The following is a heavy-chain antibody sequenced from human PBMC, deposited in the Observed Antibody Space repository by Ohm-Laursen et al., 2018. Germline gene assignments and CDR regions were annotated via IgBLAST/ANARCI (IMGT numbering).Heavy chain of an antibody. J-gene: IGHJ4*02. Sequence: SLRLSCAASGFTFSSYAMSWVRQAPGKGLEWVSAISGSGGSTYYADSVKGRFTISRDNSKNTLYLQMNSLRAEDTAVYYCARDVIGLVVITHSPLDYWGQGTLVTVSS. V-gene: IGHV3-23*01. D-gene: IGHD3-22*01. CDR1: GFTFSSYA. CDR3: ARDVIGLVVITHSPLDY. CDR2: ISGSGGST.